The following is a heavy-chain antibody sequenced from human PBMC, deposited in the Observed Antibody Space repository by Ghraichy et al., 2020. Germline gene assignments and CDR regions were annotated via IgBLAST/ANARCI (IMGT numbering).Heavy chain of an antibody. CDR1: GVSFSTTG. V-gene: IGHV3-23*01. CDR2: ISISGGET. Sequence: ETLRLSCAASGVSFSTTGMSWVRQAPGRGPEWVSSISISGGETYYGDSVKGRFTVSRDNCKNTLYMQMNSLTVEDTAVFYCVKIGVIGLWYFDLWGRGTL. D-gene: IGHD2-21*01. J-gene: IGHJ2*01. CDR3: VKIGVIGLWYFDL.